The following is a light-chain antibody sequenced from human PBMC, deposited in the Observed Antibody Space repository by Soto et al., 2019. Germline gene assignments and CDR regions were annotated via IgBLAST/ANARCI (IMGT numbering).Light chain of an antibody. CDR1: QSISSW. CDR2: KAS. Sequence: DIQMTQSPSTLSASVGDRVTITCRASQSISSWLAWYQQKPGKAPNLLIYKASSLESGVPSSFSGSGSGTEFTLTISSLQPDDFATYYCQQYNSYPWTFGQGTKVDI. CDR3: QQYNSYPWT. V-gene: IGKV1-5*03. J-gene: IGKJ1*01.